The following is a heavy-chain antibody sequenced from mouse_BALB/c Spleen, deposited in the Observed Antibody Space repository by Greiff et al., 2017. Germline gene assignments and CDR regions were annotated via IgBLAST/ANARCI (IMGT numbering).Heavy chain of an antibody. CDR2: INSNGGST. J-gene: IGHJ1*01. CDR1: GFTFSSYG. D-gene: IGHD2-3*01. CDR3: ARDDGYYYWYFDV. V-gene: IGHV5-6-3*01. Sequence: EVNVVESGGGLVQPGGSLKLSCAASGFTFSSYGMSWVRQTPDKRLELVATINSNGGSTYYPDSVKGRFTISRDNAKNTLYLQMSSLKSEDTAMYYCARDDGYYYWYFDVWGAGTTVTVSS.